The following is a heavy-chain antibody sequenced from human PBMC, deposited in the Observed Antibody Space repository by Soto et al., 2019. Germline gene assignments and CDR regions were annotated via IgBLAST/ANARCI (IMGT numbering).Heavy chain of an antibody. D-gene: IGHD3-22*01. CDR3: ARAVCETTHYYDRSGSRPAYYRMDV. V-gene: IGHV4-30-2*01. CDR2: IYHSGST. Sequence: PSETLSLTCAVSGGSISRGGYSWSWIRQPPGNGLEWIGYIYHSGSTYYNPSLKSRVTISVDRSKNQFSLKLSSVTAADTAVYYCARAVCETTHYYDRSGSRPAYYRMDVWRQGTTVTVSS. J-gene: IGHJ6*02. CDR1: GGSISRGGYS.